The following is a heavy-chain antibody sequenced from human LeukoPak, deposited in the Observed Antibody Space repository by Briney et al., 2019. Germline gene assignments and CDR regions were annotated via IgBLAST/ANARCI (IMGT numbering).Heavy chain of an antibody. CDR2: IVVGSGNT. CDR3: ARGGDNSSPAYDGFDI. V-gene: IGHV1-58*01. D-gene: IGHD6-19*01. J-gene: IGHJ3*02. Sequence: ASVKVSCKASGFTFTSSAVQWVRQARGQRLEWIGWIVVGSGNTNYAQKFQERVTITRDMSTTTVYMELSSLRSEDTAVYYCARGGDNSSPAYDGFDIWGQGTMVTVSS. CDR1: GFTFTSSA.